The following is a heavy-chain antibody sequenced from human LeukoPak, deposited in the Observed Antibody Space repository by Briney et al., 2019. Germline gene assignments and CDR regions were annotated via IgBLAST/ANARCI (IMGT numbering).Heavy chain of an antibody. V-gene: IGHV3-74*01. D-gene: IGHD2-2*01. J-gene: IGHJ4*02. CDR1: GFTFSSYA. CDR3: ASSTQISKYADY. Sequence: GGSLRHSCSASGFTFSSYAMHWVRQAPGKGLVWVSRINSDGSITTYADSVRGRFTISRDNAKSTLYLQMNSLRAEDTAVYYCASSTQISKYADYWGQGALVTVSS. CDR2: INSDGSIT.